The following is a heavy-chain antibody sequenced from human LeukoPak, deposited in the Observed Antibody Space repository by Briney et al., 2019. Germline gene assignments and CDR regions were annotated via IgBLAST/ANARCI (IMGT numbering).Heavy chain of an antibody. CDR2: ISYDGSNK. J-gene: IGHJ3*02. CDR1: GFTFSSYA. D-gene: IGHD2-21*02. Sequence: GGSLRLSCAASGFTFSSYAMHWVRQAPGKGLEWVGVISYDGSNKYYADSVKGRFTISRDNSKNTLYLQMNSLRAEDTAVYYCARAHIVVVTAIRGLNAFDIWGQGTMVTVSS. V-gene: IGHV3-30*04. CDR3: ARAHIVVVTAIRGLNAFDI.